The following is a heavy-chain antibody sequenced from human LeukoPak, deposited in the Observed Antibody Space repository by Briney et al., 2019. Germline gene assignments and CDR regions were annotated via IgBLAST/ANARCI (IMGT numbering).Heavy chain of an antibody. V-gene: IGHV4-34*01. CDR3: AREGGPLWFGEHNWFDP. J-gene: IGHJ5*02. CDR2: INHSGST. D-gene: IGHD3-10*01. CDR1: GGSFSGYY. Sequence: SETLSLTCAVYGGSFSGYYWSWIRQPPGKGLEWIGEINHSGSTNHNPSLTSRVTISVDTSKNQFSLKLSSVTAADTAVYYCAREGGPLWFGEHNWFDPWGQGTLVTVSS.